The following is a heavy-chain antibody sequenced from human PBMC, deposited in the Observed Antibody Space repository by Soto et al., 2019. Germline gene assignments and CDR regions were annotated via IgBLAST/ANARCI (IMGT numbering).Heavy chain of an antibody. CDR1: GGSITSPSFY. Sequence: SETLSLTCSVSGGSITSPSFYWGWIRQPPGKGLECIANIYYDGNTYYNPSLKGRVTISLDTSKNQFSLRLNSLTAADTAVYYCVRSIIEPRLSMYQFLSWGPGNLVTVSS. V-gene: IGHV4-39*01. D-gene: IGHD2-8*01. J-gene: IGHJ5*02. CDR3: VRSIIEPRLSMYQFLS. CDR2: IYYDGNT.